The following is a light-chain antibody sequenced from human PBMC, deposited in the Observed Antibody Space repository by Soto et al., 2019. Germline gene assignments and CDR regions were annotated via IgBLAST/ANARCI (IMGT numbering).Light chain of an antibody. CDR3: QQRSNWPRA. CDR2: DAS. J-gene: IGKJ1*01. V-gene: IGKV3-11*01. CDR1: QSFSNY. Sequence: EIVLTQSPATLSLSPGERATLSCRASQSFSNYLAWYQQKPGQAPRLLFYDASNRATGIPARFSASGSGTDFTLTISSLEPEDFAVYYCQQRSNWPRAFGQGTKVEIK.